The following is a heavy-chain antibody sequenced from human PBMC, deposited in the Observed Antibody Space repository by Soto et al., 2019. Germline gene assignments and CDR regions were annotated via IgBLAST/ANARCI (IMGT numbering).Heavy chain of an antibody. CDR3: ARERIAVAGSGPYYYYGMDV. CDR2: INPNSGGT. J-gene: IGHJ6*02. V-gene: IGHV1-2*04. CDR1: GYTFTGYY. D-gene: IGHD6-19*01. Sequence: WASVKVSCKASGYTFTGYYMHWVRQAPGQGLGWLGWINPNSGGTNYAQKFQGWVTMTRDTSISTAYMELGRLRSDDTAVYYCARERIAVAGSGPYYYYGMDVWGQGTTVTVSS.